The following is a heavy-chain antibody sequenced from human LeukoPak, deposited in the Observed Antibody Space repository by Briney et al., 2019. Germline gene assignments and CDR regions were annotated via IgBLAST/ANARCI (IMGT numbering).Heavy chain of an antibody. D-gene: IGHD6-13*01. CDR3: ARAVAAAGDWFDP. J-gene: IGHJ5*02. V-gene: IGHV4-59*01. CDR2: IYYSGGT. CDR1: GGSISSYS. Sequence: PSETLSLTCTVSGGSISSYSWSWVRQPPGKGLEWVGYIYYSGGTNYNPSLKSRVTISVDTSKNQFSLKLSSVTAADTAVYYCARAVAAAGDWFDPWGQGTLVTVSS.